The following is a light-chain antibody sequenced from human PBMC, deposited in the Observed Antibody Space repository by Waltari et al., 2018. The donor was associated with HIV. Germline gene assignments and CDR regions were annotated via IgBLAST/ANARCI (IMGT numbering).Light chain of an antibody. Sequence: TLAPGTLSLSPGERATLPCRASQSVSKNYLAWYQQKSGQAPRLLIYGASSRATGIADRFSGSGSGTDFTLTISRLEPEDFAVYYCQQYGSSPCTFGSGTKVDVK. CDR2: GAS. CDR3: QQYGSSPCT. J-gene: IGKJ3*01. V-gene: IGKV3-20*01. CDR1: QSVSKNY.